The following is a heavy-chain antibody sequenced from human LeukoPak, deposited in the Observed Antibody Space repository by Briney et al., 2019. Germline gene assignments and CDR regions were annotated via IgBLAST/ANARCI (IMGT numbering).Heavy chain of an antibody. V-gene: IGHV3-30*04. Sequence: GGSLRLSCAASGFTFSSYAMHWVRQPPGKGLEWVAVISYYGSNKYYADSVKGRFTIPRDNSKNTLYLQMNSLRAEDTAVYYCARVLDYGDYGRRDAFDIWGQGTMVTVSS. J-gene: IGHJ3*02. CDR2: ISYYGSNK. CDR3: ARVLDYGDYGRRDAFDI. CDR1: GFTFSSYA. D-gene: IGHD4-17*01.